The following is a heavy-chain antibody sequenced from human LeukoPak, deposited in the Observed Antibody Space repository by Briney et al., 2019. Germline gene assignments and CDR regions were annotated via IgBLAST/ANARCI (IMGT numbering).Heavy chain of an antibody. D-gene: IGHD4-11*01. CDR1: GFTFSSYS. CDR2: ISSSSTI. Sequence: GGSLRLSCAASGFTFSSYSTNWVRQAPGKGLEWVSYISSSSTIYYADSVKGRFTISRDNAKNSLYLQMNSLRAEDTAVYYCAREDLQSFYYYYMDVWGKGTTVTVSS. CDR3: AREDLQSFYYYYMDV. V-gene: IGHV3-48*01. J-gene: IGHJ6*03.